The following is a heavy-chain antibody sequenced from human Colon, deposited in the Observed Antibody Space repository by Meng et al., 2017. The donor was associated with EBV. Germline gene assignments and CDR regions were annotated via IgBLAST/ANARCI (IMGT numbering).Heavy chain of an antibody. CDR2: SDGRVTT. CDR1: AVSSSTYIR. D-gene: IGHD1-26*01. CDR3: GRGTPGAWGLLAY. Sequence: QGQGLGPGPGQSSTSVALSLTGGGVAVSSSTYIRCRCGRQPPGKVLEWIGDSDGRVTTYYHPSLNRRISTSVNKTKNHFPLKVNSVTAADTAVYYCGRGTPGAWGLLAYWGQGALVTVFS. J-gene: IGHJ4*02. V-gene: IGHV4-4*02.